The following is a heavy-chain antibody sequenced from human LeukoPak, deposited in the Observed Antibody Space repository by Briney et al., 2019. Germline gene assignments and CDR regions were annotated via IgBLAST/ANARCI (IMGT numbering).Heavy chain of an antibody. CDR1: GGSISSGGYY. Sequence: SETLSLTCTVSGGSISSGGYYRSWIRQHPGKGLEWIGYIYYSGSTYYNPSLKSRVTISVDTSKNQFSLKLSSVTAADTAVYYCARDSSGYYPYYYYGMDVWGQGTTVTVSS. CDR3: ARDSSGYYPYYYYGMDV. V-gene: IGHV4-31*03. J-gene: IGHJ6*02. CDR2: IYYSGST. D-gene: IGHD3-22*01.